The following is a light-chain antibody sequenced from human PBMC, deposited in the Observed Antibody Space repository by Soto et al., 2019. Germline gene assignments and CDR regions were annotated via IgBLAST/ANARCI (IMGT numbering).Light chain of an antibody. V-gene: IGKV1-5*03. J-gene: IGKJ1*01. Sequence: DIQMTQSPSTLSASVGDRVTITCRASQSISSWLAWYQQKPGKAPKLLIYKASSLETGVPSRFSGSGSGTEFTLIFSSLQPDDFASYYCQQYGNSSPWTFGQGTKVEIK. CDR1: QSISSW. CDR2: KAS. CDR3: QQYGNSSPWT.